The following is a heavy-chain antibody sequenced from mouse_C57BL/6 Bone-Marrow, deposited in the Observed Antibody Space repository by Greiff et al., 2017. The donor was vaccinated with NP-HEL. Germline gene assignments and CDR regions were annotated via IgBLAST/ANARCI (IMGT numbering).Heavy chain of an antibody. J-gene: IGHJ2*01. CDR3: ARCYYGNNDYVDD. V-gene: IGHV1-63*01. D-gene: IGHD2-1*01. CDR1: GYTFTNYW. CDR2: IYPGGGST. Sequence: QVQLQQSGAELVRPGTSVKMSCKASGYTFTNYWIGWAKQRPGHGLEWIGDIYPGGGSTNYNEKFKGKATLTADKSSSTAYMQFSSLTSEDSAIYHCARCYYGNNDYVDDWGQGTTRTVSS.